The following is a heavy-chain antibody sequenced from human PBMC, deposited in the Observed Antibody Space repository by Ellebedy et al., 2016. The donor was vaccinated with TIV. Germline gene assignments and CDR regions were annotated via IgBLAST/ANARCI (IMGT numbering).Heavy chain of an antibody. Sequence: SETLSLXXTVSGGSISSYYWSWIRQPPGKGLEWIGYTYYSGSTNYNPSLKSRVTISVDTSKNQFSLKLSSVTAADTAVYYCASRAIFGMGIDAFDIWGQGTMVTVSS. CDR2: TYYSGST. D-gene: IGHD3-3*01. CDR1: GGSISSYY. J-gene: IGHJ3*02. CDR3: ASRAIFGMGIDAFDI. V-gene: IGHV4-59*01.